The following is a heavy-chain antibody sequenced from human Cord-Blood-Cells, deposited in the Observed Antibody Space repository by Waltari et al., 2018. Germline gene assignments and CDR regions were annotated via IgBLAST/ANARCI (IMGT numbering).Heavy chain of an antibody. Sequence: QVQLVQSGAEVKKPGASVKVSCRVSGYTLPDLSMHWLRQAPGKGLEWMGGFDPEDGETIYAQKFQGRVTMTEDTSTDTAYMELSSLRSEDTAVYYCATRKPRFQGVIDYWGQGTLVTVSS. CDR3: ATRKPRFQGVIDY. D-gene: IGHD3-10*01. CDR1: GYTLPDLS. V-gene: IGHV1-24*01. CDR2: FDPEDGET. J-gene: IGHJ4*02.